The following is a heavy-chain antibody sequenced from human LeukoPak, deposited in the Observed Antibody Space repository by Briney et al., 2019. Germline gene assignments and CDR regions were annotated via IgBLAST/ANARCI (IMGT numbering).Heavy chain of an antibody. CDR3: AGKKYYYDSSGLVDY. CDR2: IYSGDSP. V-gene: IGHV3-66*01. CDR1: GFTVSSNY. J-gene: IGHJ4*02. D-gene: IGHD3-22*01. Sequence: PGGSLRLSCAASGFTVSSNYMSWVRQAPGKGLEWVSVIYSGDSPYYADSVKGRFTISRDNSKNTLYLQMNSLRAEDTAVYYCAGKKYYYDSSGLVDYWGQGTLVTVSS.